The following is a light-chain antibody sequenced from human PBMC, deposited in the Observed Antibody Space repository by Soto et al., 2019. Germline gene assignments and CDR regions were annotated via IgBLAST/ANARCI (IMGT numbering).Light chain of an antibody. CDR1: SSTIGTNF. CDR3: AAWDDSLSGWV. Sequence: QSVLTQPPSASGTPGQRVTISCSGSSSTIGTNFVYWYQQLPGTAPKLLIFSNAQRPSGVPDRFSGSRSGTSASLAISGLRSEDEADYYCAAWDDSLSGWVFGGGTKLTVL. J-gene: IGLJ3*02. CDR2: SNA. V-gene: IGLV1-47*02.